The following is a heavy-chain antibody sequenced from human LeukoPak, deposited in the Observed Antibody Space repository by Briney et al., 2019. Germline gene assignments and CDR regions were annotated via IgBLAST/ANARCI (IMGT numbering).Heavy chain of an antibody. CDR1: GFTFSSYG. D-gene: IGHD6-19*01. CDR3: AKYSPPKSSGWYTEFDY. Sequence: PGGSLRLSCAASGFTFSSYGMHWVRQAPGKGLEWVAFIRYDGSNKYYADSVKGRFTISRDNSKNTLYLQMNSLRAEDTAVYYCAKYSPPKSSGWYTEFDYWGQGTLVTVSS. J-gene: IGHJ4*02. CDR2: IRYDGSNK. V-gene: IGHV3-30*02.